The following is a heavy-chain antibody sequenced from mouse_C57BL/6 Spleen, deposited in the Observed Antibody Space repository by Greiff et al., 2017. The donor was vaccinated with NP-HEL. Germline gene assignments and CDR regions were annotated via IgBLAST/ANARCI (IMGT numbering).Heavy chain of an antibody. CDR1: GFTFSSYA. D-gene: IGHD1-1*01. Sequence: EVKLMESGGGLVKPGGSLKLSCAASGFTFSSYAMSWVRQTPEKRLEWVATISDGGSYTYYPDNVKGRFTISRDNAKNNLYLQMSHLKSEDTAMYYCARENGRTLYFDVWGTGTTVTVSS. V-gene: IGHV5-4*01. J-gene: IGHJ1*03. CDR2: ISDGGSYT. CDR3: ARENGRTLYFDV.